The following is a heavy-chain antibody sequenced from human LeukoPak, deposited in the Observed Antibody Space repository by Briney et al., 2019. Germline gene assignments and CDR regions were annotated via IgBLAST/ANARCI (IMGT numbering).Heavy chain of an antibody. CDR1: GFTFSSYS. D-gene: IGHD2-2*01. Sequence: GGSLRLSCAASGFTFSSYSMNWVRQAPGEGLEWVSSISSSGAYLYYADSVKGRFTISRDNAKNSLYLQMDSLRAEDTAVYFCAREGPDCGSTRCYVDNWGQGTLVAVSS. CDR3: AREGPDCGSTRCYVDN. V-gene: IGHV3-21*01. J-gene: IGHJ4*02. CDR2: ISSSGAYL.